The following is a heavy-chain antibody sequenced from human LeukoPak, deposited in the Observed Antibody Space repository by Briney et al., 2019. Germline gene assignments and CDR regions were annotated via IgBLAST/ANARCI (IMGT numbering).Heavy chain of an antibody. J-gene: IGHJ4*02. D-gene: IGHD3-10*01. Sequence: GASVKVSCKASGYTFTSYGISWVRQAPGQGLEWMGWISAYNGNTNYAQKLQGRVTMTTDTSTSTAYMELRSLRSDDTAVYYCARVSDTMVRGVSRFDYWGQGTLVTVSS. CDR3: ARVSDTMVRGVSRFDY. CDR1: GYTFTSYG. V-gene: IGHV1-18*01. CDR2: ISAYNGNT.